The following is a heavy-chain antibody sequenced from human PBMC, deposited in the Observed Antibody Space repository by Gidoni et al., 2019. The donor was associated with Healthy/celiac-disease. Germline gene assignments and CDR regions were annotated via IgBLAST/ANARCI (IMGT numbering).Heavy chain of an antibody. CDR1: GFTLSNAW. J-gene: IGHJ4*02. CDR2: IKSKTDGGTT. V-gene: IGHV3-15*01. Sequence: EVQLVESGGGLVKPGGSLRLSCAASGFTLSNAWMSWVRQAPGKGLEWVGRIKSKTDGGTTDYAAPVKGRFTISRDDSKNTLYLQMNSLKTEDTAVYYCTTFTYYDFWSGYSTVDYWGQGTLVTVSS. D-gene: IGHD3-3*01. CDR3: TTFTYYDFWSGYSTVDY.